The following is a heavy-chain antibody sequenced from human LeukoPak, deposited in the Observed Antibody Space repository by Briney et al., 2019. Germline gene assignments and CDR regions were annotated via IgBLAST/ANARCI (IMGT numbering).Heavy chain of an antibody. D-gene: IGHD3-22*01. J-gene: IGHJ5*02. CDR1: GFTFTNYA. V-gene: IGHV3-23*01. Sequence: GGSLRLSCAASGFTFTNYAMSWVRQAPGKGLEWVSAISGTGYNTYYADSMKGRFTISRDSSKNTLSLQMDSLRAEDTAIYYCAKDQRFYFDSLGWFDPWGQGTLVTVSS. CDR2: ISGTGYNT. CDR3: AKDQRFYFDSLGWFDP.